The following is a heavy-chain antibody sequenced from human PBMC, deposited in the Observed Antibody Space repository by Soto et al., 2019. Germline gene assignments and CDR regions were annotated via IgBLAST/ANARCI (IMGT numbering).Heavy chain of an antibody. V-gene: IGHV3-15*01. CDR1: GFTFSNAW. J-gene: IGHJ6*03. CDR3: TTLRYYYSSESHYYYMDV. CDR2: IKSKTDGGTT. Sequence: EVQLVESGGGLVKPGGSLRLSCAASGFTFSNAWMSWVRQAPGKGLEWVGRIKSKTDGGTTDYAAPVKGRFTISRDDSKNTQYLQMNSLKNEDTAVYYCTTLRYYYSSESHYYYMDVWGKGTTVTVSS. D-gene: IGHD3-10*01.